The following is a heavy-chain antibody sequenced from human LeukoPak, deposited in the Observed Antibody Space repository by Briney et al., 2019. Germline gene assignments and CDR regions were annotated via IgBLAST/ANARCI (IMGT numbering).Heavy chain of an antibody. CDR3: ARDLGPTYCILDS. D-gene: IGHD3-16*01. Sequence: GGSLRLSRAASGFTFSNYAMSWVRQAPGKGLEWVAFISNDGSNKFYADSVKGRFTISRDDSRNTLHVEMRSLRPEDTAVYYCARDLGPTYCILDSWGQGILVTVSS. V-gene: IGHV3-30*04. CDR2: ISNDGSNK. CDR1: GFTFSNYA. J-gene: IGHJ4*02.